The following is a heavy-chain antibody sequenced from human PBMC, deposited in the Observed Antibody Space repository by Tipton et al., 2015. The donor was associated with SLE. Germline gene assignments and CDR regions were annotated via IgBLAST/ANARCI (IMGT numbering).Heavy chain of an antibody. CDR3: ARGSGYSTSWYAYYLDY. V-gene: IGHV4-59*01. CDR1: GGSISSFY. D-gene: IGHD6-13*01. J-gene: IGHJ4*02. Sequence: GLVKPSETLSLNCTVSGGSISSFYWSWIRQPPGKGLEWMGYIYYSGSTNNNPSLNSRVTISLDTSKNQFSLKLSSVTAADTAVYYCARGSGYSTSWYAYYLDYWGQGTLVTVSS. CDR2: IYYSGST.